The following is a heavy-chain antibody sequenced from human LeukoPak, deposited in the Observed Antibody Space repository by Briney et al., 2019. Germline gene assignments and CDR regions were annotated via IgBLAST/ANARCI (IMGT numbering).Heavy chain of an antibody. D-gene: IGHD6-13*01. CDR2: IWSDGNNK. V-gene: IGHV3-33*01. Sequence: GRSLRLSCAASGFTFSNYGIHWVRQAPGKGLEWVAVIWSDGNNKYYVDSVKGRFTISRDNSKNTLYLQMNSLRADDTAVYYCARSTYSSSSYYFDYWGQGSLVTVSS. CDR1: GFTFSNYG. J-gene: IGHJ4*02. CDR3: ARSTYSSSSYYFDY.